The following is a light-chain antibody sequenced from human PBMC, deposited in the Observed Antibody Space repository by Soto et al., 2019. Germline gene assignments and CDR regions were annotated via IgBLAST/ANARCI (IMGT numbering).Light chain of an antibody. CDR3: QQYGNSPRT. V-gene: IGKV3-20*01. CDR2: DAS. CDR1: QSGSSTY. Sequence: EIGLTQSPGTLSLSPGERATLSCRASQSGSSTYLAWYQQKPGQAPRLLIYDASRRATGVPDRFSGSGSGTDFTLTISRLEPEDFAVYYCQQYGNSPRTFGQGTKVDIK. J-gene: IGKJ1*01.